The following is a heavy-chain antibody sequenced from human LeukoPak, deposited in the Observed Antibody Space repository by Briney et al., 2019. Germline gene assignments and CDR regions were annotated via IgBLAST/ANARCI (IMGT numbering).Heavy chain of an antibody. D-gene: IGHD3-10*01. V-gene: IGHV3-7*01. CDR1: GFTFSNYW. CDR2: IKQDGSEK. J-gene: IGHJ4*02. CDR3: ARGGEY. Sequence: PEGSLRLSCAASGFTFSNYWMNWVRQAPGKGLEWVANIKQDGSEKYYLDSVKGRFTISRDNAKNSLYLQMNSLRAEDTAMYYCARGGEYWGQGTLVTVSS.